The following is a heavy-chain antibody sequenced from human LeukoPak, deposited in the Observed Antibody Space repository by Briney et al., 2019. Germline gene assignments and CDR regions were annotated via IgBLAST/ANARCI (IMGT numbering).Heavy chain of an antibody. CDR2: INSDGSST. CDR3: ARAWCGLRYFDWLTYDY. CDR1: GFTFSSYW. Sequence: GGSLRLSCAASGFTFSSYWMHCVRQAPGKGLVWVSHINSDGSSTTYADSVKGRFTISRDNAKNTLYLQMNSPRAEDTAVYYCARAWCGLRYFDWLTYDYWGQGTLVTVSS. D-gene: IGHD3-9*01. J-gene: IGHJ4*02. V-gene: IGHV3-74*01.